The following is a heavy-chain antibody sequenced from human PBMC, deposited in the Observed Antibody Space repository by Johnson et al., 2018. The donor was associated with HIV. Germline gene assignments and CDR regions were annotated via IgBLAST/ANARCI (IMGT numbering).Heavy chain of an antibody. CDR2: IGTAGDT. CDR3: ARGIGLGAGSAFDI. V-gene: IGHV3-13*01. CDR1: GFTFSSYA. J-gene: IGHJ3*02. Sequence: VQLVESGGGLVQPGGSLRLSCAASGFTFSSYAMSWVRQAPGKGLEWVSAIGTAGDTYYPGSVKGRFTISRENAKNSLYLQINSLEAGDTAVYYCARGIGLGAGSAFDIWGQGTMVTVSS. D-gene: IGHD3/OR15-3a*01.